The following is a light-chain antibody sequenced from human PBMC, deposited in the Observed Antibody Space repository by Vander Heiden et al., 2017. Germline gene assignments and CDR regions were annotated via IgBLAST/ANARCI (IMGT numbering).Light chain of an antibody. CDR1: QSISSW. CDR3: QQDNSYSWT. V-gene: IGKV1-5*03. J-gene: IGKJ1*01. CDR2: KAS. Sequence: DIQMTQSPSTLSASVGDRVTITCRASQSISSWLAWYQQKPGKAPKLLIYKASSLESGVPSRFSGSGSGTDFTLTISSLQPDDFATYYCQQDNSYSWTFGQGTKVEIK.